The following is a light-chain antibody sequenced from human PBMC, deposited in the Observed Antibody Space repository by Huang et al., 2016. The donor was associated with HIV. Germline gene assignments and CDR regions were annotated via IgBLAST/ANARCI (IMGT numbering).Light chain of an antibody. CDR2: ATD. CDR1: QSITPY. CDR3: QQGYTTSWA. Sequence: DIQMTQSPSSLSASVGDRVTITCRASQSITPYLNWYQQKPGKAPTLLIYATDSLQSGVPSRFSGRGSGTEFTLTISSLQPDDFATYYCQQGYTTSWAFGPGTKVE. V-gene: IGKV1-39*01. J-gene: IGKJ1*01.